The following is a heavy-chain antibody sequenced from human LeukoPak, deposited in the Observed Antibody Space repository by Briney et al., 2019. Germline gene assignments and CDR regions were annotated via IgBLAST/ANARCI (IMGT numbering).Heavy chain of an antibody. V-gene: IGHV3-9*01. Sequence: GRSLRLSCTASGFTFDEYAMYWVRQAPGKGLELVAHASWNSNSVDYGDSVKGRFTISRDNAKNSLYLQMNSLRAEDTALYYCAKDDSGSYYGPSGAFDIWGQGTMVTVSS. D-gene: IGHD1-26*01. CDR3: AKDDSGSYYGPSGAFDI. CDR1: GFTFDEYA. CDR2: ASWNSNSV. J-gene: IGHJ3*02.